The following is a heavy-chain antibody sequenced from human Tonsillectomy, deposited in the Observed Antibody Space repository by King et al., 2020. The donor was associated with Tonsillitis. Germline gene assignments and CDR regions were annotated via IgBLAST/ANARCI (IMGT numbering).Heavy chain of an antibody. Sequence: VQLVESGGGLVQPGGSLRLSCVASGFTVSSNYMSWVRQAPGKGLEWVSVIYSGGSTYYADSVNGRFTISRDNSKNTLYLQMNSLRAEDTAVYYCARGYDFWSGYVGYWGQGTLVTVSS. CDR2: IYSGGST. CDR3: ARGYDFWSGYVGY. D-gene: IGHD3-3*01. CDR1: GFTVSSNY. J-gene: IGHJ4*02. V-gene: IGHV3-66*01.